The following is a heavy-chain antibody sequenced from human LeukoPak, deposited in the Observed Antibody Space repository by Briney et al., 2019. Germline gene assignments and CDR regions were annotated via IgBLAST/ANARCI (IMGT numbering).Heavy chain of an antibody. CDR3: ARAPRGRNPTLLYYYYYYMDV. V-gene: IGHV4-39*07. D-gene: IGHD1-14*01. J-gene: IGHJ6*03. Sequence: SETLSLTCTVSGGSISSSSYYWGWIRQPPGKGLEWIGSIYYSGSTYYNPSLKSRVTISVDTSKNQFSLKLSSVTAADTAVYYCARAPRGRNPTLLYYYYYYMDVWGKGTTVTVSS. CDR1: GGSISSSSYY. CDR2: IYYSGST.